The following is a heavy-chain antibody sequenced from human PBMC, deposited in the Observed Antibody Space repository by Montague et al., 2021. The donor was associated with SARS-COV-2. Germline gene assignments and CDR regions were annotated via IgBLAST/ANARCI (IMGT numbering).Heavy chain of an antibody. CDR3: ARARPMLRVVITGMDY. V-gene: IGHV4-31*03. Sequence: TLSLTCTVSGGSISSGGYYWSWIRQPPGKGLEWIGYIYYSGSTYYNPSLKSRVTVSVDTSKNQFSLKLSSVTAADTAVYYCARARPMLRVVITGMDYWGQGTPVTVSS. CDR1: GGSISSGGYY. D-gene: IGHD2-21*01. J-gene: IGHJ6*02. CDR2: IYYSGST.